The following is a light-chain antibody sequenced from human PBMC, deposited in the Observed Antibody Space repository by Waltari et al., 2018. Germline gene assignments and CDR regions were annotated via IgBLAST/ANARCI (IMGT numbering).Light chain of an antibody. CDR2: GAS. V-gene: IGKV3-15*01. J-gene: IGKJ1*01. Sequence: ETVMTQSPATLSVSPGERATLSCRASQSVSSGLAWYQQEPGQAPRLLLYGASARATGIPARFSGSGSGTEFTLTISSLQSEDFAVYYCQQYNNWPGTFGQGTKVEIK. CDR3: QQYNNWPGT. CDR1: QSVSSG.